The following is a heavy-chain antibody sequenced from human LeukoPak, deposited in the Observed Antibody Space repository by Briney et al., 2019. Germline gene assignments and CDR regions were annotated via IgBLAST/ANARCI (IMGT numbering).Heavy chain of an antibody. Sequence: SETLSLTCSVSGGSISSGSYYWSWIRQPAGKGLEWIGRVQSSGSMNYNPSLKSRVTISVDTSKNQLSLKLSSVTAADTAIYYCARAPYQYSGYDWDPYYFDYWGQGTLVTVSS. V-gene: IGHV4-61*02. CDR3: ARAPYQYSGYDWDPYYFDY. CDR1: GGSISSGSYY. D-gene: IGHD5-12*01. J-gene: IGHJ4*02. CDR2: VQSSGSM.